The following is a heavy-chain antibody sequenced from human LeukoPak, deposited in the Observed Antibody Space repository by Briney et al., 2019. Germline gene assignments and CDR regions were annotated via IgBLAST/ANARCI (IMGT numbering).Heavy chain of an antibody. Sequence: GGSLRLSCAASGFTFSSYSMNWVRQAPGKGLEWVSYISSSSSTIYYADSVKGRFTISRDNAKNSLYLQMNSLRAEDTAVYYCAKDDAFWSDGPMPDYWGQGTLVTVSS. CDR1: GFTFSSYS. J-gene: IGHJ4*02. V-gene: IGHV3-48*01. CDR2: ISSSSSTI. D-gene: IGHD3-3*01. CDR3: AKDDAFWSDGPMPDY.